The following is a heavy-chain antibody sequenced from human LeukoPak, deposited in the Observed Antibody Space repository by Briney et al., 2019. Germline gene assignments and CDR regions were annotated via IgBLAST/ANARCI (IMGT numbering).Heavy chain of an antibody. CDR2: IYCDAAK. Sequence: SGPTLLQPTRTLTLTCTFSGFSRRTGGEGVGWIRQPPGKALEWLSLIYCDAAKPYSPSLTSRLTITKDTSKPQVVLTMTNMDPVDTATYYCAHRPAVVAAYYFDYWGQGTLVTVSS. CDR3: AHRPAVVAAYYFDY. V-gene: IGHV2-5*02. CDR1: GFSRRTGGEG. J-gene: IGHJ4*02. D-gene: IGHD2-15*01.